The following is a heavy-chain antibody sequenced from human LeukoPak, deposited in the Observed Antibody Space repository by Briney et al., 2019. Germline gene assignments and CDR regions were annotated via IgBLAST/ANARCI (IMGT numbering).Heavy chain of an antibody. CDR3: TTDFGRYYDFWSGDYYYFKN. V-gene: IGHV3-15*01. CDR2: IKSKPDGGTA. Sequence: GGSLRLSCAASGLIVSNAWMSWVRQAPGKGLEWVGRIKSKPDGGTADYAAPVKGRFTISKNEPENTLYLQMNSLKTEDTAVYYCTTDFGRYYDFWSGDYYYFKNWGQGTLVTVSS. J-gene: IGHJ4*02. D-gene: IGHD3-3*01. CDR1: GLIVSNAW.